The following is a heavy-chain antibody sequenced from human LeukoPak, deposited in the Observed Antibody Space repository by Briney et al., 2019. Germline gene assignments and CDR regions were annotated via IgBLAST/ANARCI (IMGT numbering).Heavy chain of an antibody. CDR2: ISYDGSSK. CDR3: ARGTTWGVVIPILGYMDV. D-gene: IGHD3-3*01. Sequence: GGSLRLSCAASGFTFSSYAMHWVRQAPGRGLEWVAVISYDGSSKYYADSVKGRFTISRDNSKNTLYLQMNSLRAEDTAVYYCARGTTWGVVIPILGYMDVWGKGTTVTVSS. J-gene: IGHJ6*03. CDR1: GFTFSSYA. V-gene: IGHV3-30*04.